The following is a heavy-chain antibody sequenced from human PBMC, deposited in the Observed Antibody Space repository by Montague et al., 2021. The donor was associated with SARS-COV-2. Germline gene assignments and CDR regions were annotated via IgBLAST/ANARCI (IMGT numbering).Heavy chain of an antibody. CDR3: GIGNRIAVAGTALDD. J-gene: IGHJ4*02. Sequence: SETLSLTCTVSGYSISSGYYWGWIRQPPGKGLEWIGSIYYSGSTYYNPSLKSRVAISIDTTENHFSLKLSSVTAADTAVYYGGIGNRIAVAGTALDDWGPGTPVTVAS. CDR2: IYYSGST. V-gene: IGHV4-38-2*02. D-gene: IGHD6-19*01. CDR1: GYSISSGYY.